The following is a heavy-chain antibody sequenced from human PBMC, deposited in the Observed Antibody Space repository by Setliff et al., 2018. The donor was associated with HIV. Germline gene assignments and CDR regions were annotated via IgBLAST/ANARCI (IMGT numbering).Heavy chain of an antibody. CDR1: GFTFSNYA. Sequence: PGGSLRLSCAVSGFTFSNYAMSWVRQAPGEGLEWVSAILSTGERTFYADSVKGRFTISRDNSKNTLYLQMNSLRAEDTALYYCARDSSIAALNAFDIWGQGTMVTVSS. V-gene: IGHV3-23*01. CDR2: ILSTGERT. D-gene: IGHD6-6*01. J-gene: IGHJ3*02. CDR3: ARDSSIAALNAFDI.